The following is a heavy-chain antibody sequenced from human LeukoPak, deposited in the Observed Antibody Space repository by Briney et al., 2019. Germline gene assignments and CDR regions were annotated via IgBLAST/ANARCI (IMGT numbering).Heavy chain of an antibody. Sequence: GGTLRLSCTASGFTFNNYGMTWVRQAPGKGLEWVSAISGSGDSTYYADSVKGQFTISRDNSKNTLYLQMNSLRAEDTAVYYCAKDKYGSGSLAFDYWGQGTLVTVSS. D-gene: IGHD3-10*01. CDR1: GFTFNNYG. J-gene: IGHJ4*02. CDR3: AKDKYGSGSLAFDY. CDR2: ISGSGDST. V-gene: IGHV3-23*01.